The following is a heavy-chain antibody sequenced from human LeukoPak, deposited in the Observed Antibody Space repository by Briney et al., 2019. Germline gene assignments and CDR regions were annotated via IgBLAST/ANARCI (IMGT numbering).Heavy chain of an antibody. CDR1: GFTFSNYA. CDR2: ISGSGGTT. Sequence: GGSLRLSCAASGFTFSNYAMSWVRQAPGKGLECVSVISGSGGTTYSADSVKGRFTISRDNSKNTLYLQMNSLRAEDTGAYYCARERGSSGGNTNGYFDYWGQGALVTVSS. D-gene: IGHD4-23*01. V-gene: IGHV3-23*01. J-gene: IGHJ4*02. CDR3: ARERGSSGGNTNGYFDY.